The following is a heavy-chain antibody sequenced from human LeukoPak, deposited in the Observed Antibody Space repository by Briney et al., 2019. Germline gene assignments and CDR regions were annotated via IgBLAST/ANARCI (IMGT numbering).Heavy chain of an antibody. CDR2: ISSSGSTI. J-gene: IGHJ6*02. CDR1: GFTFSSYE. V-gene: IGHV3-48*03. CDR3: AKGGYRRGWSYVDV. D-gene: IGHD6-19*01. Sequence: PGGSLRLSCAASGFTFSSYEMNWVRQAPGKGLEWVSYISSSGSTIYYADSVRGRFTISRDNAKNSLYLQMNSLSAEDTALYYCAKGGYRRGWSYVDVWGQGTTVTVSS.